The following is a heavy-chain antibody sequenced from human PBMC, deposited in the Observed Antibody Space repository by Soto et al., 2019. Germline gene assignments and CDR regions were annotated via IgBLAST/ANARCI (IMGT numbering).Heavy chain of an antibody. V-gene: IGHV3-48*03. Sequence: PGGSLRLSCAASGFTFSSYEMNWVRQAPGKGLEWVSYISSSGSTIYYADSVNGRFTISRDNAKNSLYLQMNSLRAEDTAVYYCARESGLGGGSYSYYYYGMDVWGQGTTVTVSS. D-gene: IGHD1-26*01. J-gene: IGHJ6*02. CDR2: ISSSGSTI. CDR1: GFTFSSYE. CDR3: ARESGLGGGSYSYYYYGMDV.